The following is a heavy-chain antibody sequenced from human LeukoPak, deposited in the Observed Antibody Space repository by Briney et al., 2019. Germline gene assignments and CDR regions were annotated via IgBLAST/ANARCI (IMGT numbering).Heavy chain of an antibody. CDR3: AKDRRNTVPTISDY. D-gene: IGHD5-12*01. Sequence: PGGSLRLSCVASGSAFSSYAMNWVRQAPGKGLEWVSAISGSGGSTYYADSVKGRFTISRDNSENTLYLRMNSLRAEDTAVYYCAKDRRNTVPTISDYWGQRPLVTVCS. CDR2: ISGSGGST. J-gene: IGHJ4*02. CDR1: GSAFSSYA. V-gene: IGHV3-23*01.